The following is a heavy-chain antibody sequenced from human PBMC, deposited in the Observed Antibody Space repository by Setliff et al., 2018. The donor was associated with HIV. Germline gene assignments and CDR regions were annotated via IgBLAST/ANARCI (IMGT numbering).Heavy chain of an antibody. CDR3: VRGSADGGGY. CDR2: INSDGSIT. J-gene: IGHJ4*02. V-gene: IGHV3-74*01. CDR1: GFTISDYW. D-gene: IGHD6-13*01. Sequence: PGGSLRLSCAASGFTISDYWMHWVRQAPGKGLVWVSRINSDGSITDYADSVKGRFTMSRDNAKNTLYMQMNSLRAEDTAVYYCVRGSADGGGYWGQGTLVTVSS.